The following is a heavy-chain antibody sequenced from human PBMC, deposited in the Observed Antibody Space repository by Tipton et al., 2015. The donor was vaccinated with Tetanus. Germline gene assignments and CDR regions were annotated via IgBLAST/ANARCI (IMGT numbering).Heavy chain of an antibody. Sequence: QVQLVQSGAEVKKPGASVKVSCKASGYTFTGYYMHWVRQAPGQGLEWMGWINPNSGGTNYAQKFQGRVTMTRDTSISTAYMELSRLRSDDTAVYYCAPGPTLGYCSGGSCSQPDYWGQGTLVTVSS. CDR2: INPNSGGT. CDR3: APGPTLGYCSGGSCSQPDY. CDR1: GYTFTGYY. D-gene: IGHD2-15*01. J-gene: IGHJ4*02. V-gene: IGHV1-2*02.